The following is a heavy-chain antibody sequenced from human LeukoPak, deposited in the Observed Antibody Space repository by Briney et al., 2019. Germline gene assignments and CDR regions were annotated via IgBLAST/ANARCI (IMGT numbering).Heavy chain of an antibody. D-gene: IGHD1-26*01. V-gene: IGHV3-23*01. CDR1: GFTFSSYG. J-gene: IGHJ4*02. CDR3: AKGCKNWYSGRLGEFDY. Sequence: GGSLRLSCAASGFTFSSYGMTWVRQAPGKGLEWVSGISGSGGNTYYADSVKGRFTISRDNSKNTQYLQMNSLRADDTAVYYCAKGCKNWYSGRLGEFDYWGQGTLVTVSS. CDR2: ISGSGGNT.